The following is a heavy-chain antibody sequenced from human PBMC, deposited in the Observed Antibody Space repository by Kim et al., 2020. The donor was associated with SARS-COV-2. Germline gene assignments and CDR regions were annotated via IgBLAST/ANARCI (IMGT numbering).Heavy chain of an antibody. V-gene: IGHV3-73*01. J-gene: IGHJ4*02. CDR3: TRDYDSSGYALDY. Sequence: YAASVKGRFTISRDDSKNTAYLQMNSLKTEDTAVYYCTRDYDSSGYALDYWGQGTLVTVSS. D-gene: IGHD3-22*01.